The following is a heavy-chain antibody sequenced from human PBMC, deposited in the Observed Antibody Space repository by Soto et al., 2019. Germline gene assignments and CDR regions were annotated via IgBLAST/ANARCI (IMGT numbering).Heavy chain of an antibody. D-gene: IGHD4-17*01. CDR1: GFTFSSYW. V-gene: IGHV3-7*01. J-gene: IGHJ4*02. CDR3: ASARGNTVTTSYYFDY. CDR2: IKQDGSEK. Sequence: GGSLRLSCAASGFTFSSYWMSWVRQAPGKGLEWVANIKQDGSEKYYVDSVKGRFTISRDNAKNSLYLQMNSLRAEDTAVYYCASARGNTVTTSYYFDYWGQGTLVTVSS.